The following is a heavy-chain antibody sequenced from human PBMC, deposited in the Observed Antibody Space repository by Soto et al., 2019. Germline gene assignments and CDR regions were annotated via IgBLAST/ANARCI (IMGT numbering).Heavy chain of an antibody. J-gene: IGHJ6*02. CDR2: INPNSGGT. D-gene: IGHD5-18*01. CDR3: ARDHTTRSYGGDV. CDR1: GYTFTGAY. Sequence: QAQLMQSGAEVQKPGASVKVSCKASGYTFTGAYIHWVRQATGQGLEWMGCINPNSGGTELAQQFKGRVAVTRDTCNTTVYMEMNRLRSYDSGVYFGARDHTTRSYGGDVWGQGTAVTVSS. V-gene: IGHV1-2*02.